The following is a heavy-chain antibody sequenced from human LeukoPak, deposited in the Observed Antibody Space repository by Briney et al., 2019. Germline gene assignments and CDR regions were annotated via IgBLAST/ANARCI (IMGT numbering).Heavy chain of an antibody. J-gene: IGHJ4*02. CDR3: ARGITMVDIDY. D-gene: IGHD3-10*01. CDR2: ISGSGGST. V-gene: IGHV3-23*01. Sequence: GGSLRLSCAASGFTFSSYGMSWVRQAPGKGLEWVSAISGSGGSTYYAESVKGRFTISRDNSKNTLYLQMNSLRAEDTAVYYCARGITMVDIDYWGQGTLVTVSS. CDR1: GFTFSSYG.